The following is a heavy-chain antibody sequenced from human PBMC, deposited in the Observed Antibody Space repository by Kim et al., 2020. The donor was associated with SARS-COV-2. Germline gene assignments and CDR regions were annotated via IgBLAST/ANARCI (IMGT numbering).Heavy chain of an antibody. J-gene: IGHJ3*02. CDR3: ARPYRWGSFDI. CDR2: INQDASVI. D-gene: IGHD3-16*01. CDR1: GFTFSSYL. V-gene: IGHV3-7*01. Sequence: GGSLRLSCAASGFTFSSYLMSWVRQAPGKGLEWVSRINQDASVIYYVDSVRGRFTISRDNAKNSLSLQMDSLRAEDTALYFCARPYRWGSFDIWGQVTM.